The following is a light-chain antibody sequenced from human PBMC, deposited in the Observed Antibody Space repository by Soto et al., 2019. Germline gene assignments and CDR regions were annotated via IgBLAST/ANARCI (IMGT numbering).Light chain of an antibody. CDR3: QQYNNYPRT. CDR2: DAS. J-gene: IGKJ1*01. Sequence: DIQMTQSPSTLSASVGDRVTITCRASESIRTWLAWYQHKPGKAPKFLIYDASTLESGDPSRFSGSGSGTEFTLTISSLQPDDFATYYCQQYNNYPRTFGQGTKVDIK. V-gene: IGKV1-5*01. CDR1: ESIRTW.